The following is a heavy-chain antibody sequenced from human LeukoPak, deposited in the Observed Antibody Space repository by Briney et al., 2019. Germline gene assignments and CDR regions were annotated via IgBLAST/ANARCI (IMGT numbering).Heavy chain of an antibody. J-gene: IGHJ4*02. D-gene: IGHD3-10*01. V-gene: IGHV3-30*18. Sequence: GGSLRLSCAASGFTFSSYGMHWVRQAPGKGLEWVAVISYDGSNKYYADSVKGRFTISRDNSKNTLYLQMNSLRAEDTAVYYCAKDWSMVRGVSYFDYWGQGTLVTVSS. CDR1: GFTFSSYG. CDR3: AKDWSMVRGVSYFDY. CDR2: ISYDGSNK.